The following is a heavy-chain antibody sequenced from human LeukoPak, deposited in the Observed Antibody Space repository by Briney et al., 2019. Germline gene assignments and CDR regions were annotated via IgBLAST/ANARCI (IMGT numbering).Heavy chain of an antibody. D-gene: IGHD3-22*01. CDR2: IYYTGST. Sequence: PSETLSLTCTVSDGSVSSFYWSWIRQRPGKGLEWIGYIYYTGSTNYNPSLKSRVTISLDTSKNQFSLRLSSVTAADTAVYYCARGHRDYYDSSGYYPFDYWGQGTLVTVSS. CDR3: ARGHRDYYDSSGYYPFDY. CDR1: DGSVSSFY. J-gene: IGHJ4*02. V-gene: IGHV4-59*02.